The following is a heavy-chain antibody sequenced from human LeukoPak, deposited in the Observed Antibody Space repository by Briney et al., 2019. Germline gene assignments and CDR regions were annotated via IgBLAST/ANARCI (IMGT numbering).Heavy chain of an antibody. CDR1: GYTFTSYY. V-gene: IGHV1-46*01. J-gene: IGHJ2*01. D-gene: IGHD3-22*01. CDR2: INPSGGST. CDR3: ARVYDSSGYSLGAFDL. Sequence: GASVKVSCKASGYTFTSYYMHWVRQAPGQGLEWMGIINPSGGSTSYAQKFQGRVTMTRDMSTSTVYMELSSLRSEDTAVYYCARVYDSSGYSLGAFDLWGRGTLVTVSS.